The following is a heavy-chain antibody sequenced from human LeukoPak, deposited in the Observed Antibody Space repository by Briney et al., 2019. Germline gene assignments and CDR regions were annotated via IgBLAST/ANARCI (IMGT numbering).Heavy chain of an antibody. CDR3: ARPDSSGYHAPKYFQH. CDR2: IYPGDSDT. V-gene: IGHV5-51*01. D-gene: IGHD3-22*01. Sequence: GESLKISCKGSGYIFTNYWIGWVRQMPGKGLEWMEFIYPGDSDTIYSPSFQGQVTISADKSITTAYLQWSSLKASDTAMYYCARPDSSGYHAPKYFQHWGQGTLVTVSS. CDR1: GYIFTNYW. J-gene: IGHJ1*01.